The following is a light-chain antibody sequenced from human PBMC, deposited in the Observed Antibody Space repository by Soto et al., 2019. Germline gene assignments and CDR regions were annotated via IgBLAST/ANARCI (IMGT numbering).Light chain of an antibody. CDR2: GAS. CDR1: HAVTDSF. Sequence: EIVITQSPSALSVSPGERATLSCRASHAVTDSFLAWYQQKPGQAPRLLIYGASNRAAGIPDRFSGSGSGTDFTLKISRVEAEDVGVYYCMQGTHSWTFGQGTKVDIK. J-gene: IGKJ1*01. V-gene: IGKV3D-20*02. CDR3: MQGTHSWT.